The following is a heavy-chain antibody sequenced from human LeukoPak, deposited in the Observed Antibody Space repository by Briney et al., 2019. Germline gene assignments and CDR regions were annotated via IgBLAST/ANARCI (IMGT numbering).Heavy chain of an antibody. CDR1: GYTFTGYY. V-gene: IGHV1-2*02. Sequence: ASVKVSCKASGYTFTGYYMHWVRQAPGQGLEWMGWINPNSGGTNYAQKFQGRVTMTRDTSISTAYMELSRLRSDDTAVYYCAREDDYYYYGMDVWGQGITVTVSS. J-gene: IGHJ6*02. CDR3: AREDDYYYYGMDV. CDR2: INPNSGGT.